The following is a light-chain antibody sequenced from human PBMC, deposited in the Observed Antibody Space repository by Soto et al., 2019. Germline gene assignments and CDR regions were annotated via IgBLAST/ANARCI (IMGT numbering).Light chain of an antibody. J-gene: IGKJ2*01. CDR3: MQALQTPRT. V-gene: IGKV2-28*01. CDR2: LGS. Sequence: EIVMTQSPVSLPVTPGEPASISCRSSQSLLHSNGFNYLDWYLQKPGQSPQLLIYLGSNRAPGVPDRFSGNASGTDFTLKITRVEAEDVGVYYCMQALQTPRTFGQGTKLEIK. CDR1: QSLLHSNGFNY.